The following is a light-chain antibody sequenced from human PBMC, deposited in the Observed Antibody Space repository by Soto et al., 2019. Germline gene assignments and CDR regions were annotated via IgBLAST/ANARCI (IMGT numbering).Light chain of an antibody. CDR3: LQVDVYPWT. CDR1: QGISSY. Sequence: AIRMSQYACSLSASTGDRVTITCRASQGISSYLAWYQQKPGKAPKLLIYSASTLQSGVPSRFSGSGSGTDFTLTISSLQPEDFATYYCLQVDVYPWTFGQGTKVDIK. CDR2: SAS. V-gene: IGKV1-8*01. J-gene: IGKJ1*01.